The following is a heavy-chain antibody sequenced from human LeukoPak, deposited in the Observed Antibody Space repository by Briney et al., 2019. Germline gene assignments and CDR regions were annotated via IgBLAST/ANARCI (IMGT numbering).Heavy chain of an antibody. CDR2: ISSSSSYI. CDR3: ARESPFSYDSSGYPI. V-gene: IGHV3-21*01. J-gene: IGHJ3*02. Sequence: GGSLRLSCAASGFTFSSYSVTWVRQAPGKGLEWVSSISSSSSYIYYADSVKGRFTISRDNAKNSLYLQMNSLRAEDTAVYYCARESPFSYDSSGYPIWGQGTMVTVSS. CDR1: GFTFSSYS. D-gene: IGHD3-22*01.